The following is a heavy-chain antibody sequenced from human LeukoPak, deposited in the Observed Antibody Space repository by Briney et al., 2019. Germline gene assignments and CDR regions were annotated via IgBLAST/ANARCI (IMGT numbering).Heavy chain of an antibody. CDR1: GFTFSNYW. CDR2: IYSDASSI. J-gene: IGHJ4*02. D-gene: IGHD3-22*01. V-gene: IGHV3-74*01. Sequence: GGSLRLSCAASGFTFSNYWMHWVRQAPGKGLVCVSRIYSDASSINYADSVKGRFTISRDNAKNTLYLQMNSLRAEDTAVYYCARVTSYYYNTSGDYYFDHWGQGTLVTVSS. CDR3: ARVTSYYYNTSGDYYFDH.